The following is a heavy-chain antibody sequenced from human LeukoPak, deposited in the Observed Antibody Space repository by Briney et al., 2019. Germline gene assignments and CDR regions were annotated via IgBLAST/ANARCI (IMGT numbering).Heavy chain of an antibody. CDR1: GASIDSTDYY. CDR2: ISQSGSS. J-gene: IGHJ4*02. Sequence: PSETLSLTCTVSGASIDSTDYYWDWIRQSPGKGLEWIGSISQSGSSYYNPSLKSRVTISVDTSKNQFSLRLNSVSAADTAVYYCARDGFYYDSGFDYWGQGTLVTVSS. CDR3: ARDGFYYDSGFDY. V-gene: IGHV4-39*07. D-gene: IGHD3-22*01.